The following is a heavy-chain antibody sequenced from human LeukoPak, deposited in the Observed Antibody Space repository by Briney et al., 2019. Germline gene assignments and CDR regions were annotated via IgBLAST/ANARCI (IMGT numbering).Heavy chain of an antibody. D-gene: IGHD3-22*01. V-gene: IGHV1-8*01. CDR2: MNPNSGNT. Sequence: ASVKVSCKASGYTFTSYDINWVRQATGQGLEWMGWMNPNSGNTGYAQKFQGRVTMTRNTSISTAYMELSNLRSEDTAVYYCARGLPAKYYYDSSGYWGQGTLVTVSS. CDR1: GYTFTSYD. CDR3: ARGLPAKYYYDSSGY. J-gene: IGHJ4*02.